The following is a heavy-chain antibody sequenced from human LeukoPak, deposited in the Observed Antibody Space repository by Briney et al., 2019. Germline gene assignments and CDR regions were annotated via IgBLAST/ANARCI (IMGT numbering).Heavy chain of an antibody. J-gene: IGHJ4*02. CDR1: GFTFSNVW. D-gene: IGHD3-3*01. CDR2: IKTRCEGGTT. V-gene: IGHV3-15*01. Sequence: GGSLRLSCAASGFTFSNVWMSWVRQAPGKGLEWVGRIKTRCEGGTTEYSAPVKGRFTISRDDSTNTLFLQMNSLKTEDTAVYYCTTFADFWSVHSFDYWGQGTLVTVSS. CDR3: TTFADFWSVHSFDY.